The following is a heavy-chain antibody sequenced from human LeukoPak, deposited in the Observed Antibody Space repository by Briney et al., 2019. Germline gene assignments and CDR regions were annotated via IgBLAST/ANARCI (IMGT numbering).Heavy chain of an antibody. CDR2: IGGGGVTT. J-gene: IGHJ4*02. CDR3: AKAKLTVGQREGFDY. CDR1: GFTFSSYV. V-gene: IGHV3-23*01. Sequence: PGGSLRLSCVASGFTFSSYVMVWARQAPGKGLEWVSVIGGGGVTTYYADSVKGRFTISRDNSRTTLYLQVNSLRTEDTAIYFCAKAKLTVGQREGFDYWGQGTLVTVSS. D-gene: IGHD3-9*01.